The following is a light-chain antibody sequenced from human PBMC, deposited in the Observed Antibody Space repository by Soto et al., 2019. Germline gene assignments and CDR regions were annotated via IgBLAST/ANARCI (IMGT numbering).Light chain of an antibody. CDR1: QSISSY. Sequence: EIVLTQSPAALSLSPGERATLSCRASQSISSYLAWYQQKPGQAPRLLIYDASNRAVGIPARFSGSGSGTDFTLTISSLEPEDFAVYYCQQRTNWLTFGGGTKVEIK. CDR2: DAS. J-gene: IGKJ4*01. V-gene: IGKV3-11*01. CDR3: QQRTNWLT.